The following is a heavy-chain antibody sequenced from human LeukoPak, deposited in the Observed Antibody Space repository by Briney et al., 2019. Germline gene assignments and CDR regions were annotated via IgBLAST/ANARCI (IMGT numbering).Heavy chain of an antibody. CDR2: ISGSGGST. J-gene: IGHJ4*02. V-gene: IGHV3-23*01. CDR3: AKIPRADIWGSYRYPFDY. D-gene: IGHD3-16*02. CDR1: GFTFSSYA. Sequence: GGSLRLSCAASGFTFSSYAMSWVRQAPGKGLEWVSAISGSGGSTYYADSVKGRFTISRDNSKNTLYLQMNSLRAEDTAVYYSAKIPRADIWGSYRYPFDYWGQGTLVTVSS.